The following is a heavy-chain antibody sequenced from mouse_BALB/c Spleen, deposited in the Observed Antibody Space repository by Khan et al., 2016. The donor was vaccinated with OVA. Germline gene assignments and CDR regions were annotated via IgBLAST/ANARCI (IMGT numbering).Heavy chain of an antibody. CDR3: ARAYYGNYREAMDY. CDR2: IWGDGST. D-gene: IGHD2-10*01. J-gene: IGHJ4*01. V-gene: IGHV2-6-7*01. Sequence: VQLQESGPGLVAPLQSLSITCTVSGFSLTGYGVNWVRQPPGKGLEWLGMIWGDGSTDYNSALKSRLSISKDNSKSQVFLKMNSLQTDDTARYYCARAYYGNYREAMDYWGQGTSVTVSS. CDR1: GFSLTGYG.